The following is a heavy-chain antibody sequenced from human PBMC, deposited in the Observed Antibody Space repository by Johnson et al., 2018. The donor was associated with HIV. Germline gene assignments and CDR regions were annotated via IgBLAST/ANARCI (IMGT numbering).Heavy chain of an antibody. V-gene: IGHV3-30*04. CDR1: GFTFSSYA. Sequence: QVQLVESGGGVVQPGRSLRLSCAASGFTFSSYAMHWVRQAPGKGLEWVAVISYDGSNKYYADSVKGRFTISRDNSKNTLYLQMNSLRAEDTAVYYCTTLYNSSSTLAFDIWGQGTMVTVSS. J-gene: IGHJ3*02. CDR3: TTLYNSSSTLAFDI. CDR2: ISYDGSNK. D-gene: IGHD6-6*01.